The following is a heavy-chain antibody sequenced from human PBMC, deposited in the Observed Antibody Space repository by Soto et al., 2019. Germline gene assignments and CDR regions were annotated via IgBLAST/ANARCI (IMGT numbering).Heavy chain of an antibody. CDR1: GGSVSSGSYY. Sequence: SETLSLTCTVSGGSVSSGSYYWSWIRQPPGKGLEWIGYIYYSGSTNYNPSLKSRVTISVDTSKNQFSLKLSSVTAADTAVYYCARDLWGSSFDYWGQGTLVTVSS. J-gene: IGHJ4*02. CDR3: ARDLWGSSFDY. V-gene: IGHV4-61*01. D-gene: IGHD3-16*01. CDR2: IYYSGST.